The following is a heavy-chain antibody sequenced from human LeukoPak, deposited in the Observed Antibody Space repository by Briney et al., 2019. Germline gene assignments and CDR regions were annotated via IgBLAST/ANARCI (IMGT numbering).Heavy chain of an antibody. D-gene: IGHD2-15*01. CDR2: IYYSGST. V-gene: IGHV4-59*12. CDR1: GDSISSYY. CDR3: ARETRSGGRMEAFDI. Sequence: LETLSLTCTVSGDSISSYYWSWIRQPPGKGLEWIGYIYYSGSTNYNPSLRSRVTMSVDTSKNLFSLKLSSVTAADTAVYYCARETRSGGRMEAFDIWGQGTMVTVSS. J-gene: IGHJ3*02.